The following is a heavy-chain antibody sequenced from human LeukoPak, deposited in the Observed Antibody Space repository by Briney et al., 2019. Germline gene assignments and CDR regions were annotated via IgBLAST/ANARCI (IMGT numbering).Heavy chain of an antibody. V-gene: IGHV4-59*01. CDR2: IYYSGST. Sequence: PSETLSLTCTVSGGSISSYYWSWIRQPPGKGLEWIGYIYYSGSTNYNPSFKSRVTISVDTSKNQFSLKLSSVTAADTAVYYCARVGYYDSSGLDYWGQGTLVTVSS. CDR3: ARVGYYDSSGLDY. D-gene: IGHD3-22*01. CDR1: GGSISSYY. J-gene: IGHJ4*02.